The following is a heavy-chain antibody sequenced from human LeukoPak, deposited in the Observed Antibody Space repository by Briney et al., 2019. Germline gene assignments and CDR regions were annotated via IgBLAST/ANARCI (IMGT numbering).Heavy chain of an antibody. CDR1: GFTFRSYW. V-gene: IGHV3-74*01. CDR2: IGTDGSRT. J-gene: IGHJ3*02. D-gene: IGHD4-23*01. CDR3: ARDKYGGNSNAFDI. Sequence: GGSLRLSCAASGFTFRSYWMHWVRQVPGKGLVWVARIGTDGSRTTYADYVQGRFTISRDNAKNTLYLQMNSLRAEDTAVYYCARDKYGGNSNAFDIWGQGTLVTVSS.